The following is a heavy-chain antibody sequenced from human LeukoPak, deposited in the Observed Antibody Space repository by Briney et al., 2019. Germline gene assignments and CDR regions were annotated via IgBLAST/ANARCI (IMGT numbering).Heavy chain of an antibody. J-gene: IGHJ4*02. CDR3: ARDRLPYCSSTSCLYFDY. D-gene: IGHD2-2*01. CDR1: GYTFTSYG. Sequence: ASVKVSCKASGYTFTSYGISWVRQAPGQGLEWMGWISAYNGNTNYAQKLQGRVTMTTDTSTSTAYMELRSLRSDDTAVYYCARDRLPYCSSTSCLYFDYWGQGTLVTVSS. V-gene: IGHV1-18*04. CDR2: ISAYNGNT.